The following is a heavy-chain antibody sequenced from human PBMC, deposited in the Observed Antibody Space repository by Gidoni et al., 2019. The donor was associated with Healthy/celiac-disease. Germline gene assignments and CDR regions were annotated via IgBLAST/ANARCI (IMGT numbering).Heavy chain of an antibody. Sequence: QVQLQESGPGLVTPSQTLSLTCTVSGASISSGGYYWSWIRQHPGKGLEWIGYIYYSGSTYYNPSLKSRVTISVDTSKNQFSLKLSSVTAADTAVYYCARERFSDYYYMDVWGKGTTVTVSS. CDR2: IYYSGST. J-gene: IGHJ6*03. D-gene: IGHD3-3*01. CDR3: ARERFSDYYYMDV. V-gene: IGHV4-31*03. CDR1: GASISSGGYY.